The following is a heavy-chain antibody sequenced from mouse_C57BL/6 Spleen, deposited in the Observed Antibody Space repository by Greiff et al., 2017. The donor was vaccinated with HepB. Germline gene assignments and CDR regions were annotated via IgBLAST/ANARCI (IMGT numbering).Heavy chain of an antibody. CDR3: ARMVTTVKGYYFDY. D-gene: IGHD1-1*01. V-gene: IGHV1-80*01. Sequence: QVQLQQSGAELVKPGASVKISCKASGYAFSSNWMNWVKQRPGKGLEWIGQIYPGDGDTNYNGKFKGKATLTADKSSSTAYMQLSSLTSEDSAVYFCARMVTTVKGYYFDYWGQGTTLTVSS. J-gene: IGHJ2*01. CDR2: IYPGDGDT. CDR1: GYAFSSNW.